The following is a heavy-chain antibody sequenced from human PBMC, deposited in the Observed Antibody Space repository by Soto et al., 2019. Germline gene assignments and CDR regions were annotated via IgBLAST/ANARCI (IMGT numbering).Heavy chain of an antibody. Sequence: GESLKISCAASGFTFSSYAMSWVRQAPGKGLEWVSVISGGGGDTYYADSVKGRFTISRDNSKNTLYLEMNSLRAEDTAVYYCAKQRSVVVPAAVNYWGQGTLVTVSS. J-gene: IGHJ4*02. D-gene: IGHD2-2*01. CDR2: ISGGGGDT. CDR3: AKQRSVVVPAAVNY. V-gene: IGHV3-23*01. CDR1: GFTFSSYA.